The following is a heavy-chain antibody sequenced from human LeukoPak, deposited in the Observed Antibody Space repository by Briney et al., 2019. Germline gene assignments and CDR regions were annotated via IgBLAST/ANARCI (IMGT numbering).Heavy chain of an antibody. CDR1: GGSFSGYY. CDR3: ARQSRIWGSYRYAFDI. J-gene: IGHJ3*02. D-gene: IGHD3-16*02. Sequence: NASETLSLTCAVYGGSFSGYYWSWIRQPPGKGLEWIGSIYYSGSTYYNPSLKSRLTISVDTSKNQFSLKLSSVTAADTAVYYCARQSRIWGSYRYAFDIWGQGTMVTVSS. CDR2: IYYSGST. V-gene: IGHV4-34*01.